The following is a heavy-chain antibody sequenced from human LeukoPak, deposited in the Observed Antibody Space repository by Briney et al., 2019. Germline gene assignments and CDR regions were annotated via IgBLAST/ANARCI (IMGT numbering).Heavy chain of an antibody. J-gene: IGHJ4*02. CDR3: ARRAVTGKHFDY. CDR1: GGSISSSSSCP. V-gene: IGHV4-39*01. CDR2: VYQSGTT. D-gene: IGHD6-19*01. Sequence: PSETLSLTCTVSGGSISSSSSCPWGWLRQSPGKGLERIGNVYQSGTTYYNPSLKSRVTISVDTSSNQFSLNLNSVTAADTAVYYCARRAVTGKHFDYWGQGTLVTVSS.